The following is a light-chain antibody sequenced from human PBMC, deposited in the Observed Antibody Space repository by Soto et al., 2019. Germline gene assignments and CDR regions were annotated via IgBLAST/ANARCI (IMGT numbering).Light chain of an antibody. V-gene: IGLV2-11*01. J-gene: IGLJ2*01. CDR3: CSYAGTFVV. CDR1: SSDVGGYNY. Sequence: QSALTQPRSVSGSPEQSVTISCTGTSSDVGGYNYVSWYQQHPGEAPKLLIYDVSKRPSGVRDRFSGSKSGNTASLTISGLRADDEANYYCCSYAGTFVVFGGGTKLTVL. CDR2: DVS.